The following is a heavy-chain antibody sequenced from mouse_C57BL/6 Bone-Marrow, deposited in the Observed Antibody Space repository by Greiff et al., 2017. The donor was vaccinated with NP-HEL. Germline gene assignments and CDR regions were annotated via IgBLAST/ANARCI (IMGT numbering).Heavy chain of an antibody. V-gene: IGHV5-4*03. CDR2: ISDGGSST. CDR1: GFTFSSYA. CDR3: ARGGLGGY. J-gene: IGHJ2*01. D-gene: IGHD3-3*01. Sequence: EVKLQESGGGLVKPGGSLKLSCAASGFTFSSYAMSWVRQTPEKRLEWVATISDGGSSTYSPDTVQGRFTISRDKAKNHLYLHMSHLKSEDTAMYYCARGGLGGYWGQGTTLTVSS.